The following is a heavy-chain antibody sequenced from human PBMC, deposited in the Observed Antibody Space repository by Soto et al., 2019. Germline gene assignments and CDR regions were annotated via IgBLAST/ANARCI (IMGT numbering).Heavy chain of an antibody. D-gene: IGHD3-10*01. V-gene: IGHV4-4*02. CDR1: GGSISSSNW. CDR3: RGITMVRGVITPWYFEY. CDR2: IYHSGST. Sequence: SETLSLTCAVSGGSISSSNWWSWVRQPPGKGLEWIGEIYHSGSTNYNPSLKSRVTISVDKSKNQFSLKLSSVTAADTAVYYCRGITMVRGVITPWYFEYWGQGTLVTVCS. J-gene: IGHJ4*02.